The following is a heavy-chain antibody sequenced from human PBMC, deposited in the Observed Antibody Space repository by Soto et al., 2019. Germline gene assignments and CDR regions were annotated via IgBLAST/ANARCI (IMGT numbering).Heavy chain of an antibody. Sequence: GGSLRLSCAASGFTFSSYAMHWVRQAPGKGLEWVAVISYDGSNKYYADSVKGRFTISRDNSKNTLYLQMDSLRAEDTAVYYCARDHLTDDSSGYLGLDYWGQGTLVTVSS. V-gene: IGHV3-30-3*01. J-gene: IGHJ4*02. CDR1: GFTFSSYA. CDR3: ARDHLTDDSSGYLGLDY. D-gene: IGHD3-22*01. CDR2: ISYDGSNK.